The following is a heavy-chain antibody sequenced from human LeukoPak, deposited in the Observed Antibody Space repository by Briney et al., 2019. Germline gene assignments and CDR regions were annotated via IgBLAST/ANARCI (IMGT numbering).Heavy chain of an antibody. V-gene: IGHV1-46*01. Sequence: ASVKVSCKASGYTFTSYYMHWVRQAPGQGLEWMGIINPSGGSTSYAQKFQGRVTMTRDMSTSTVYMELSSLRSEDTAVYYCARVVPPVTTVRGTYYYYYMDVWGKGTTVTISS. CDR1: GYTFTSYY. CDR2: INPSGGST. J-gene: IGHJ6*03. D-gene: IGHD4-17*01. CDR3: ARVVPPVTTVRGTYYYYYMDV.